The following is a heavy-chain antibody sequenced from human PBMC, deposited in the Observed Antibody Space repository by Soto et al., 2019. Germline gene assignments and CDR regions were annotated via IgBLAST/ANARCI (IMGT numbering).Heavy chain of an antibody. CDR3: ASATSSGWNYYYYNYGMDV. Sequence: PSETLSLTCTVSGGSISSGGYYWGWIRQHPGQGLEWIGYIYFSGSTYYNPSLKSRVTISVDTSKNQFSLKLSSVTAADTAASYCASATSSGWNYYYYNYGMDVWGRGTTGTVSS. J-gene: IGHJ6*02. D-gene: IGHD6-19*01. CDR2: IYFSGST. V-gene: IGHV4-31*03. CDR1: GGSISSGGYY.